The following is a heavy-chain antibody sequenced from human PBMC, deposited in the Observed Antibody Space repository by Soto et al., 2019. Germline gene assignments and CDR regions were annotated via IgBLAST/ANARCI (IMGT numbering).Heavy chain of an antibody. V-gene: IGHV4-31*03. D-gene: IGHD2-2*01. J-gene: IGHJ5*02. CDR1: GGSISSGGYY. CDR2: IYYSGST. CDR3: ARAMGYCSSTSCYPNWFDP. Sequence: SETLSLTCTVSGGSISSGGYYWSWIRQHPGKGLEWIGYIYYSGSTYYNPSLKSRVTISVDTSKNQFSLKLSSVTAADTAVYYCARAMGYCSSTSCYPNWFDPWGQGTLVTAPQ.